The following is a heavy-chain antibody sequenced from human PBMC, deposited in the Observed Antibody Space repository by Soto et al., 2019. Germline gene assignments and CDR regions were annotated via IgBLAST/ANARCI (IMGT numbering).Heavy chain of an antibody. CDR1: GYTFTGYY. J-gene: IGHJ6*02. CDR2: INPNSDGT. V-gene: IGHV1-2*02. Sequence: ASVKVSCKASGYTFTGYYMHWVRQAPGQGLEWMGWINPNSDGTNYAQKFQGRVTMTRDTSISTAYMELSRLRSDDTAVYYCARWGPERLGRRNDYYYYYGMDVWGQGTTVTVSS. CDR3: ARWGPERLGRRNDYYYYYGMDV. D-gene: IGHD6-25*01.